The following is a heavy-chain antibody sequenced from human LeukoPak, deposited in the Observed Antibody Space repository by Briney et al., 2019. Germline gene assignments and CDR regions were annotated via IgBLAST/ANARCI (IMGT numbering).Heavy chain of an antibody. CDR2: INNDGSST. V-gene: IGHV3-74*01. D-gene: IGHD1-26*01. CDR3: ARVAREDYYYYYMDV. Sequence: PGGSLRLSCGASGFTFSSYWMHWVRQAPGKGLVWVSRINNDGSSTSYADSVQGRFTISRDNAKNTLYLQMNSLRAEDTALYYCARVAREDYYYYYMDVWGKGTTVTVSS. CDR1: GFTFSSYW. J-gene: IGHJ6*03.